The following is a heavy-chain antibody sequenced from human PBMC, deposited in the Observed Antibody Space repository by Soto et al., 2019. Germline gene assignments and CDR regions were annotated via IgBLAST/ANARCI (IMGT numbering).Heavy chain of an antibody. CDR3: ARLPTITGSAYWYFDL. J-gene: IGHJ2*01. CDR1: GLTFSNYE. V-gene: IGHV3-48*03. Sequence: QLVESGGGLVQPGGSRSLSCAAPGLTFSNYELAWVRRAPGKGLGWVPYVIGSDETTSYSESVRGRFTISRDNARNSLYLQMNSLRIEDTAVYYCARLPTITGSAYWYFDLWGRGTLVTVSS. CDR2: VIGSDETT. D-gene: IGHD1-20*01.